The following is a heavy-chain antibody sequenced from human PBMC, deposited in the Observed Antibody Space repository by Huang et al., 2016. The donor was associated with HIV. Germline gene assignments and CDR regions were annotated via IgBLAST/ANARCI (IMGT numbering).Heavy chain of an antibody. J-gene: IGHJ5*02. CDR1: GFSFSSYT. D-gene: IGHD6-19*01. CDR2: IRGSDKTT. Sequence: EVKLLESGGGLVQPGGSLRLSCAASGFSFSSYTMTWVRQAPGKGLEGVSAIRGSDKTTFYADSVKGRFTSSRDNSKNTLYLQMKSLRVDDTAVYYCAKDRVAGTGHCFDPWGQRTLVTVSS. CDR3: AKDRVAGTGHCFDP. V-gene: IGHV3-23*01.